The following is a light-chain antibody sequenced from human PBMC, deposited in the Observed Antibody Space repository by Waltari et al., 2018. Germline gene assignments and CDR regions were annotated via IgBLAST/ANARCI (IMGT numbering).Light chain of an antibody. Sequence: EIVLTQSPGTLSLSPGERATLSCRASQTISNYLAWYQQKPGQAPRLLIYDASSRAIGIPDRFSGSGSGTDFTLTISRVEPEDFALYYCQQYGSSYSFGGGTKVEIK. V-gene: IGKV3-20*01. CDR1: QTISNY. CDR2: DAS. CDR3: QQYGSSYS. J-gene: IGKJ4*01.